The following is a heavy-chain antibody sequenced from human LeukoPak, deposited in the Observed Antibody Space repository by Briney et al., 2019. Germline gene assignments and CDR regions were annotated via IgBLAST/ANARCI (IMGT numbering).Heavy chain of an antibody. CDR3: AREGDIARVGSFDY. V-gene: IGHV1-2*03. CDR2: INPNSGGT. J-gene: IGHJ4*02. Sequence: LEASVKVSCKASGYTFTGYYMHWVRQAPGQGLEWMGWINPNSGGTNYAQKFQGRVTMTRDTSISTAYMELSRLRSDDTAVYYCAREGDIARVGSFDYWGQGTLVTVSS. D-gene: IGHD2-15*01. CDR1: GYTFTGYY.